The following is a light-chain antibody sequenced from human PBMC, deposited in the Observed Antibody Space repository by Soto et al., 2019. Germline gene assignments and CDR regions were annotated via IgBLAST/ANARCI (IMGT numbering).Light chain of an antibody. J-gene: IGKJ2*01. CDR1: QSVSSN. V-gene: IGKV3-15*01. CDR3: QQYNSWPPYT. Sequence: EIVMTQSPATLSVSPGERATLSCRASQSVSSNLAWFQQKPGQAPRLVIYGASTRATGISTRFSGSGSGTEFTLTISSLQSEDFAVYYCQQYNSWPPYTFGQGTKLEIK. CDR2: GAS.